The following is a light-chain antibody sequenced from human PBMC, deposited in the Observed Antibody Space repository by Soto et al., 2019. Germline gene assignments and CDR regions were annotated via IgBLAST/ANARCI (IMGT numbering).Light chain of an antibody. CDR3: QQFSIYPLP. CDR2: DAS. J-gene: IGKJ4*01. CDR1: QSVSSN. V-gene: IGKV3-20*01. Sequence: VVSMSVAALSVYQGERATLSCRASQSVSSNIAWYQQKPGQPPRLLIYDASSRATGIPDRFSGGGSGTDFTLTISRLEPEDFAVYYCQQFSIYPLPFGGGSNVDIK.